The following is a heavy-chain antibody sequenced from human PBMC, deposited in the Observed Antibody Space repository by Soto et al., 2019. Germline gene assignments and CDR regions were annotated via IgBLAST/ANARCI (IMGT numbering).Heavy chain of an antibody. CDR2: INAGNGNT. D-gene: IGHD2-8*01. V-gene: IGHV1-3*01. J-gene: IGHJ5*02. Sequence: GASVKVSCKASGYTFTSYAMHWVRQAPGQRLEWMGWINAGNGNTKYSQKFQGRVTITRDTSASTAYMELSSLRSEDTAVYYCARWGGVCTNGVCYNNWFDPWGQGTLVTVSS. CDR1: GYTFTSYA. CDR3: ARWGGVCTNGVCYNNWFDP.